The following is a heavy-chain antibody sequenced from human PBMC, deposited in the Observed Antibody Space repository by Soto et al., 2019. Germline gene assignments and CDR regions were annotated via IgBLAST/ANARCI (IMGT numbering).Heavy chain of an antibody. CDR2: IYPGDSDT. J-gene: IGHJ6*02. V-gene: IGHV5-51*01. CDR1: GYSFTSYW. CDR3: ATYFLQRSSSNYYIYWMEV. Sequence: GAYLKISCKGAGYSFTSYWIGWVRQMPGKGLESMGIIYPGDSDTRYSPSFQGQVTISADKSISTAYLQWSSLKASDTAMYYSATYFLQRSSSNYYIYWMEVWDQETTVAVSS. D-gene: IGHD6-6*01.